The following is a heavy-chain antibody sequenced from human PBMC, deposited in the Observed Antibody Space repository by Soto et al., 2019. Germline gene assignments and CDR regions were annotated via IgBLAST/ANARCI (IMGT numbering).Heavy chain of an antibody. CDR2: ISYDGSNK. J-gene: IGHJ4*02. V-gene: IGHV3-30-3*01. CDR1: GFTFSSYA. Sequence: GGSLRLSCAASGFTFSSYAMHWVRQAPGKGLEWVAVISYDGSNKYYADSVKGRFTISRDNSKNTLYLQMNSLRAEDTAVYYCARGTTPEDRIGYWGQGTLVTVSS. D-gene: IGHD4-17*01. CDR3: ARGTTPEDRIGY.